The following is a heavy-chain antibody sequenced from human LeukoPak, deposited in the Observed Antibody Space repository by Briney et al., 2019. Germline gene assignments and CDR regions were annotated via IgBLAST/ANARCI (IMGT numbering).Heavy chain of an antibody. V-gene: IGHV5-51*01. CDR3: ARQRYYYDSSGT. CDR1: GYSFTSYW. D-gene: IGHD3-22*01. J-gene: IGHJ5*02. Sequence: GESLKISCKGSGYSFTSYWIGWVRQMPGKGLEWTGIIYPGDTDTRYSPSFQSQVTISADKSISTAYLQWSSLEASDTAMYYCARQRYYYDSSGTWGQGTLVTVSS. CDR2: IYPGDTDT.